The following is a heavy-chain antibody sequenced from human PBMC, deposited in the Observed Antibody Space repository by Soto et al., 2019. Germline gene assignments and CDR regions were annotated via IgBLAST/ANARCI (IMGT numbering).Heavy chain of an antibody. CDR2: VNPSGGST. Sequence: GASVKVSCKASGYLFTAYSMHWVRLAPGQGLEWMGVVNPSGGSTKYAQNFQGRVTMTRDTSTTTTYMELSSLRSDDTAIYYCAREENCSGGTCYSEYFHRWGQGTLVTVSS. V-gene: IGHV1-46*01. CDR1: GYLFTAYS. J-gene: IGHJ1*01. D-gene: IGHD2-15*01. CDR3: AREENCSGGTCYSEYFHR.